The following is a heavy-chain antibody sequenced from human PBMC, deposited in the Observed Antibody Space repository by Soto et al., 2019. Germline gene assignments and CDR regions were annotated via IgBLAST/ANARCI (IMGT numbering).Heavy chain of an antibody. D-gene: IGHD1-7*01. J-gene: IGHJ6*02. CDR3: ASGAGTTFGMDV. Sequence: GASVKVSCKASGYTFTSYYMHWVRQAPGQGLEWMGIINPSGGSTSYAQRFQGRVTMTRDTSTSTVYMELSSLRSEDTAVYYCASGAGTTFGMDVWGQGTTVTVSS. CDR2: INPSGGST. V-gene: IGHV1-46*01. CDR1: GYTFTSYY.